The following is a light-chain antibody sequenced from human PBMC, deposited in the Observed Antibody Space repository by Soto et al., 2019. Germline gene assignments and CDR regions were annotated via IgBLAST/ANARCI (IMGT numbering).Light chain of an antibody. CDR1: QSVASNY. Sequence: LLTKSPGTVSLSPGERATLSCRASQSVASNYLTWYQQKPGQAPRLLIYGASSRATGIPDRFSGSGSGTDFTLTISRLEPEDFAVYYCQQRSSWPRWTFGQGTKVDI. CDR3: QQRSSWPRWT. CDR2: GAS. V-gene: IGKV3D-20*02. J-gene: IGKJ1*01.